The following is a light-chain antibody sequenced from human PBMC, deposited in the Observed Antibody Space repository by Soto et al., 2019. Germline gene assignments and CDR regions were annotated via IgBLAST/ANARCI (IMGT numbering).Light chain of an antibody. CDR3: QQYNNWPTWT. Sequence: EIVMTQSPATLSVSPGERATLSCRASQSVSSNLAWYQQKPGQAPRLLIYGASTRATGIPARFSGSGSGTECTLTISSLQSEDFSFYYCQQYNNWPTWTFGQGTKVEIK. CDR2: GAS. V-gene: IGKV3-15*01. J-gene: IGKJ1*01. CDR1: QSVSSN.